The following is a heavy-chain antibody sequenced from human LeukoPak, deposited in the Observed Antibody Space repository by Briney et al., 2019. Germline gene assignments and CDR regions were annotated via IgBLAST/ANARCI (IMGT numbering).Heavy chain of an antibody. D-gene: IGHD3-10*01. CDR1: GFTFSSYS. V-gene: IGHV3-48*01. CDR3: ARGEDYYGSGSYYDFDY. J-gene: IGHJ4*02. Sequence: GGFLRLSCAASGFTFSSYSMNWVRQAPGKGLEWVSYISSSSSTIYYADSVKGRFTISRDNAKNSLYLQMNSLRAEDTAVYYCARGEDYYGSGSYYDFDYWGQGTLVTVSS. CDR2: ISSSSSTI.